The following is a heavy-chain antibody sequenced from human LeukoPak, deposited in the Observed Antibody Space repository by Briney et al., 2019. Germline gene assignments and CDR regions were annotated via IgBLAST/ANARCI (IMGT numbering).Heavy chain of an antibody. D-gene: IGHD3-22*01. CDR1: GFTFSSYA. V-gene: IGHV3-23*01. Sequence: GGSLRLSCAASGFTFSSYAMSWVRQAPGKGLEWVSAISGSGGSTYYADSVKGRFTIPRDNSKNTLYLQMNSLRAEDTAVYYCAKSLTGYYDSSGYYFNWFDPWGQGTLVTVSS. J-gene: IGHJ5*02. CDR2: ISGSGGST. CDR3: AKSLTGYYDSSGYYFNWFDP.